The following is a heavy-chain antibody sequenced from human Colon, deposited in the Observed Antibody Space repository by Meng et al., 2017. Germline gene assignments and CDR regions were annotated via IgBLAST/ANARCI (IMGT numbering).Heavy chain of an antibody. Sequence: QVQLAESGGGVVQPGESLRLSCATSGFSFNWYAVHWVRQAPGKGLEWVAVTSSDGKNQAYADSVKGRFTISRDTSKNTVILEMNSLRSEDTAVYYCARSGLTWANFRHWGQGTLVTVSS. D-gene: IGHD7-27*01. V-gene: IGHV3-30*01. CDR3: ARSGLTWANFRH. J-gene: IGHJ4*02. CDR2: TSSDGKNQ. CDR1: GFSFNWYA.